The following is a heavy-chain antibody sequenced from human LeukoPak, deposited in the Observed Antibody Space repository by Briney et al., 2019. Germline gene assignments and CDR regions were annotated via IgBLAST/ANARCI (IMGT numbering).Heavy chain of an antibody. CDR2: ISSSGSTI. D-gene: IGHD3-22*01. CDR3: ARDREYYYDSSGYYTFDY. V-gene: IGHV3-11*04. CDR1: GFTFSDYY. J-gene: IGHJ4*02. Sequence: GGSLRLSCAASGFTFSDYYMSWIRQAPGKGLEWVSYISSSGSTIYYADSVKGRFTISRDNAKNSLYLQMNSLRAEDTAVYYCARDREYYYDSSGYYTFDYWGQGTLVTVSS.